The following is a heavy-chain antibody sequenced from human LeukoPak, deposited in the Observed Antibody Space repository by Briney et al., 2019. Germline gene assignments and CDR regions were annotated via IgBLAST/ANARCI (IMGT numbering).Heavy chain of an antibody. V-gene: IGHV3-23*01. CDR3: AKDAAYSSSWSNWFDP. CDR2: ISGSGGRT. Sequence: GGSLRLSCAASGFTFSSYAMSWVRQAPGKELEWVSAISGSGGRTYYADSVKGRFTISRDNSKNTLYLQMNSLRAADTAVYYCAKDAAYSSSWSNWFDPWGQGTLVTVSS. J-gene: IGHJ5*02. D-gene: IGHD6-13*01. CDR1: GFTFSSYA.